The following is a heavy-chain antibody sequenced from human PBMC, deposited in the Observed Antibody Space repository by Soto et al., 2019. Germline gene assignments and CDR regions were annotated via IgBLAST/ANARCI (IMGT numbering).Heavy chain of an antibody. J-gene: IGHJ3*02. Sequence: QVQLVQSGAEVKKPGSSVKVSCKASGGTFSSYAITWVRQAPGQGLEWMGGISPIFGTANYAQKFQGRVTITADESTSTAYMERSSLRSADTAVYYCARSSSRITMRLYIWGQGTMVTVSS. CDR1: GGTFSSYA. CDR2: ISPIFGTA. D-gene: IGHD3-10*01. CDR3: ARSSSRITMRLYI. V-gene: IGHV1-69*01.